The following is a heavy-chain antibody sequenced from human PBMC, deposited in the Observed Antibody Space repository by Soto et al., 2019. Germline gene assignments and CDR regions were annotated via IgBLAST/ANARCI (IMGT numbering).Heavy chain of an antibody. V-gene: IGHV2-5*02. CDR1: GFSLSTSGVG. CDR3: AHKRYYYGSGQTGAFDI. J-gene: IGHJ3*02. Sequence: QITLKQSGPTLVKPTQTLTLTCTFSGFSLSTSGVGVGWIRQPPGKALEWLALIYWDDDKRYSPSLKSRLTITKDTSKNQVVLTMTHMDPVDTATYYCAHKRYYYGSGQTGAFDIWGQGTIVTVSS. D-gene: IGHD3-10*01. CDR2: IYWDDDK.